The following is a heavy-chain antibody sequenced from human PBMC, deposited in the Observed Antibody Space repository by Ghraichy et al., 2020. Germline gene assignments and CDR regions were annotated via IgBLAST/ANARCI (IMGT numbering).Heavy chain of an antibody. CDR2: IKQDESEK. Sequence: GGSLRLSCAAFGFTFSNYWMTWVRQAPGRGLEWVANIKQDESEKYYVDSVKGRFTISRDNAKNLLYLQMNSLRAEDTAVSYCASGVFSYDSVWGSYPLDSWGQGTLVPVSS. J-gene: IGHJ4*02. CDR1: GFTFSNYW. V-gene: IGHV3-7*01. CDR3: ASGVFSYDSVWGSYPLDS. D-gene: IGHD3-16*02.